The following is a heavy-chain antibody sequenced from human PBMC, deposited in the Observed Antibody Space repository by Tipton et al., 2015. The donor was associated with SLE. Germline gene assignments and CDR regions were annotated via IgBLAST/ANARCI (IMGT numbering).Heavy chain of an antibody. Sequence: TLSLTCTVSGGSVSSGSYYWGWIRQPPGKGLEWIGYIYYSGSTYYNPSLKSRVTISVDTSKNQFSLKLSSVTAADTAVYYCARGIAAAWTFDYWGQGTLVTVAS. J-gene: IGHJ4*02. CDR1: GGSVSSGSYY. CDR3: ARGIAAAWTFDY. V-gene: IGHV4-61*01. D-gene: IGHD6-13*01. CDR2: IYYSGST.